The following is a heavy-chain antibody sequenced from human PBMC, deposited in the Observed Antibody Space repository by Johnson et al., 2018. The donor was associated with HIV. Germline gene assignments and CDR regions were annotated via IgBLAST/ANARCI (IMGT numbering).Heavy chain of an antibody. J-gene: IGHJ3*02. CDR2: IHSGGST. CDR1: GLSVSINY. V-gene: IGHV3-53*01. CDR3: AKDQYGGTRRWYVWDAFDI. D-gene: IGHD5-24*01. Sequence: EVQLVESGGGLIQPGGSLRLSCAVSGLSVSINYITWVRQAPGKGLEWVSVIHSGGSTYYADSVKGRFTISRDNAKNSLYLEMNSLRTEDTALYYCAKDQYGGTRRWYVWDAFDIWGQGTMVTVSS.